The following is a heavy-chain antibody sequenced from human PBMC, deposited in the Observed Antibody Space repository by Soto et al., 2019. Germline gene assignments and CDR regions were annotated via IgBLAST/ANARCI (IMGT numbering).Heavy chain of an antibody. J-gene: IGHJ6*02. CDR1: GYSISSGYY. CDR2: MSHSGST. Sequence: SETLSLTCAVSGYSISSGYYWGWIRQPPGEGLEWIGCMSHSGSTYYNPSLKSRVTISVDTSKNQFSLKLSSVTAADTAVYYCARGEDAFFYYGLDVWGQGITVTVSS. CDR3: ARGEDAFFYYGLDV. V-gene: IGHV4-38-2*01.